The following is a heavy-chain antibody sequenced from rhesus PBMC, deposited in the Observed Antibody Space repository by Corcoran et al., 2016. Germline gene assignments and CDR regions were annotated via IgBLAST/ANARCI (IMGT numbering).Heavy chain of an antibody. J-gene: IGHJ4*01. CDR1: GDSISGYF. CDR3: ARFPGYYPNFDF. Sequence: QVQLQESGPGLVKPSETLSLTCSISGDSISGYFWNWIRRPPGKGLEWMGYIGGSTGITNYTASLKSRVSFSPDTSKNQFSLQLTSMTAADTAVYYCARFPGYYPNFDFWGQGILVTVSS. CDR2: IGGSTGIT. V-gene: IGHV4-165*02. D-gene: IGHD3-28*01.